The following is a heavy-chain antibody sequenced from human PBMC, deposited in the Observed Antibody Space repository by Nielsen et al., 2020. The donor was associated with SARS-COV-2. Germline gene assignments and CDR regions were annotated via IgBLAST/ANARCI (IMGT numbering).Heavy chain of an antibody. J-gene: IGHJ4*02. CDR3: ARGGRDYGSGTALLD. CDR1: GASINSGGYY. Sequence: SETLSLTCSVSGASINSGGYYWSWVRQDPGKGLEWIGYIYYSGTSIGGSTYYKPSLKSRVLISVDTSKNQFSLRLSSVTAADTAVYYCARGGRDYGSGTALLDWGQGTLVTVSS. V-gene: IGHV4-31*03. D-gene: IGHD3-10*01. CDR2: IYYSGTSIGGST.